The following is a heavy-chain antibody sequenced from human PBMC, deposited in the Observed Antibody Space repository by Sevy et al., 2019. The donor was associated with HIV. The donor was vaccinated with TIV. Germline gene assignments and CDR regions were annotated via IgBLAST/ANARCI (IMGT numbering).Heavy chain of an antibody. J-gene: IGHJ4*02. D-gene: IGHD2-2*01. CDR3: ARLGSPNLGYSSSTSCSLFDY. Sequence: ASVKVSCKASGYTFTSYGISWVRQAPGQGLEWMGWISAYNGNTNYAQRLQGRVTMTTDTSTSTAYMELRSLRSDDTAVYYCARLGSPNLGYSSSTSCSLFDYWGQGTLVTVSS. CDR1: GYTFTSYG. CDR2: ISAYNGNT. V-gene: IGHV1-18*01.